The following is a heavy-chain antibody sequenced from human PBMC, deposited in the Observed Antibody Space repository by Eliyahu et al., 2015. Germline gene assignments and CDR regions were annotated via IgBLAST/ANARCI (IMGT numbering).Heavy chain of an antibody. D-gene: IGHD2-2*01. V-gene: IGHV1-2*02. CDR3: ARDQGMP. CDR1: GYTFTDYY. CDR2: VNPNDGGT. Sequence: QVQLVQSGAEVKKPGASVKVSCKASGYTFTDYYIHWVRQAPGQGLEWMGWVNPNDGGTTYAQKFQGRVTMTRDTSISTAYMDLSRLKSDDTAVYYCARDQGMPWGQGTLVTVSS. J-gene: IGHJ4*02.